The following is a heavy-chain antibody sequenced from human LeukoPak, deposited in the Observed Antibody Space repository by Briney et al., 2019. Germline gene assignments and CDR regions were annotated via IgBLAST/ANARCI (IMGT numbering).Heavy chain of an antibody. V-gene: IGHV3-21*01. J-gene: IGHJ3*02. D-gene: IGHD1-1*01. CDR3: ARINWNHAFDI. CDR2: ISSGSIYK. CDR1: GFTFSSYS. Sequence: PGGSLRLSCAASGFTFSSYSMIWVRQAPGKGLEWASSISSGSIYKYYADSMKGRFTISRDNAKNSLYLQMNSLRAEDMAVYYCARINWNHAFDIWGQGTMVTVSS.